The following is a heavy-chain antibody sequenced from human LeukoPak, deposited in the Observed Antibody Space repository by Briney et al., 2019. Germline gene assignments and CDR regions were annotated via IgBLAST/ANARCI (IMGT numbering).Heavy chain of an antibody. CDR2: IIPMFGIA. D-gene: IGHD6-19*01. CDR1: GGTFIRYA. V-gene: IGHV1-69*01. Sequence: GSSVTVSCKASGGTFIRYAISWVRQAPGQGLEWMGGIIPMFGIANYAQKFQGRVTITADESTSTAYMELSSLRSEDTAVYYCARDRPYTGGWRGFDYWGQGTLVTVSS. CDR3: ARDRPYTGGWRGFDY. J-gene: IGHJ4*02.